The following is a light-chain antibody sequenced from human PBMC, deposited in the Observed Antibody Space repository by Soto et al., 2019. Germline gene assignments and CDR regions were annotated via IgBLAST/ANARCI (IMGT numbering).Light chain of an antibody. Sequence: QSALPQPASVSGSPGQSITISCTGTSSDVGGYNYVSWYQHLPGKAPKLIIYYVSNRPSGVSDRFSGSKSGNTASLTISGLQAEDEADYYCSSHASSRTLVFGLGTKVTVL. CDR3: SSHASSRTLV. CDR2: YVS. V-gene: IGLV2-14*01. J-gene: IGLJ1*01. CDR1: SSDVGGYNY.